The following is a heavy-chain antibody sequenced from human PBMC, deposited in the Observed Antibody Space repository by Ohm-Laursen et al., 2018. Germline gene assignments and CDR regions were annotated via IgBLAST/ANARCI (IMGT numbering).Heavy chain of an antibody. D-gene: IGHD3-3*01. CDR2: IVVGSGNT. CDR3: AALEQYDFWSGYYGDDY. CDR1: GSTFISSA. V-gene: IGHV1-58*01. Sequence: SVKVSCKASGSTFISSAVQWVRQARGQRLEWIGWIVVGSGNTNYAQKFQERVTITRDMSTSTAYMELSSLRSEDTAVYYCAALEQYDFWSGYYGDDYWGQGTLVTVSS. J-gene: IGHJ4*02.